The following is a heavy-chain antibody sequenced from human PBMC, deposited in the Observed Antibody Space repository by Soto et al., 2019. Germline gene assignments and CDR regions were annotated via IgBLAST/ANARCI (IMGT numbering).Heavy chain of an antibody. D-gene: IGHD3-10*01. V-gene: IGHV4-59*01. CDR2: IHNSGST. Sequence: PSETLSLTCTVSGGSITSYYWSWIRQPPGKGLEWIGYIHNSGSTSYNPSLQSRVTISADVSKNQFSLDLRSVTAADTAVYYCARRWSGTDYWGRGRLGTVSS. CDR1: GGSITSYY. CDR3: ARRWSGTDY. J-gene: IGHJ4*01.